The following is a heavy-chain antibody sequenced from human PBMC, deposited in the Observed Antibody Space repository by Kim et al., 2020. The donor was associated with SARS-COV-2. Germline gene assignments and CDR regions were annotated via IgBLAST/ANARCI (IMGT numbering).Heavy chain of an antibody. CDR2: INNDGSST. CDR1: GFTFSNYW. D-gene: IGHD3-10*01. V-gene: IGHV3-74*01. Sequence: GGSLRLSCAASGFTFSNYWMYWVRQAPGKGLVWVSRINNDGSSTSYADSVKGRFTISRDNANHTLYLQMNSLRAEDRAVYYCARGSTMVRGIYTFDIWGQGTMVTVSS. CDR3: ARGSTMVRGIYTFDI. J-gene: IGHJ3*02.